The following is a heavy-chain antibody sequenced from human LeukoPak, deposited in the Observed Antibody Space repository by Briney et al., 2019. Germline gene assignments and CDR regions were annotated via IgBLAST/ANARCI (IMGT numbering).Heavy chain of an antibody. CDR3: ARGYCTRGGDCYKEDLFDP. V-gene: IGHV1-18*01. CDR2: ISPYDGDT. D-gene: IGHD2-21*02. Sequence: ASVKVSCKASGYTFAIYGISWVRQAPGQGLEWMAWISPYDGDTNYAQNFEGRVTMTTETSTSTAYMELRSLRSDDTAIYYCARGYCTRGGDCYKEDLFDPWGQGTLVTVSS. J-gene: IGHJ5*02. CDR1: GYTFAIYG.